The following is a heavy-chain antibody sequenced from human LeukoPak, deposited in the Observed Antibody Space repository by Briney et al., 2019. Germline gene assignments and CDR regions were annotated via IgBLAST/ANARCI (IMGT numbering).Heavy chain of an antibody. Sequence: GGSLRLSCAASGARFSDHYMSWIRQAPGKGLEWISYISSSGSNIHYADSMRGRATISRDNANNSLTLHMSSLRAEDTAVYYCAGALMVAAFDSWGQGTLVTVSS. V-gene: IGHV3-11*01. CDR1: GARFSDHY. CDR2: ISSSGSNI. D-gene: IGHD2-15*01. CDR3: AGALMVAAFDS. J-gene: IGHJ4*02.